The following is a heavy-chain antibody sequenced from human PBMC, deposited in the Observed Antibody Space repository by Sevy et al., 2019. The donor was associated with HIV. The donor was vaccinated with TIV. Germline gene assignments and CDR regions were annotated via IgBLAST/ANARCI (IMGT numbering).Heavy chain of an antibody. Sequence: GGSLRLSCAASGFTFSNYAMHWVRQAPGKGLEWVAVISYDGSNKYYADSVKGRSTISRDNSKNTLFLQMKSLRAEDTAIYYCAREAAEGPYSSSWYSNWFDLWGQGTLVTVSS. CDR3: AREAAEGPYSSSWYSNWFDL. D-gene: IGHD6-13*01. CDR1: GFTFSNYA. CDR2: ISYDGSNK. J-gene: IGHJ5*02. V-gene: IGHV3-30*04.